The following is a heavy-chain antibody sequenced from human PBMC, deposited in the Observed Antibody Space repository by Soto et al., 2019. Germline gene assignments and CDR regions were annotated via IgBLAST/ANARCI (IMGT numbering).Heavy chain of an antibody. CDR1: GFTFSSYA. D-gene: IGHD2-2*01. CDR3: AKVAVVPAATYTAIFPASFDY. J-gene: IGHJ4*02. V-gene: IGHV3-23*01. CDR2: ISGSGGST. Sequence: GGSLRLSCAASGFTFSSYAMSWVRQAPGKGLEWVSAISGSGGSTYYADSVKGRFTISRDNSKNTLYLQMNSLRAEDTAVYYCAKVAVVPAATYTAIFPASFDYWGQGTLVTVSS.